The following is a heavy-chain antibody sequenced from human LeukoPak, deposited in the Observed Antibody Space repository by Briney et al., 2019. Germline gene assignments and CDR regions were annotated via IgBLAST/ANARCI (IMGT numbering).Heavy chain of an antibody. D-gene: IGHD2-2*01. CDR1: GFTLSNYW. CDR3: ASTNPQDIVVVPADDYYFDY. Sequence: PGGSLRLSCAASGFTLSNYWMHWVRQAPGKGLEWVSSISSSSSYIYYADSVKGRFTISRDNAKNSLYLQMNSLRAEDTAVYYCASTNPQDIVVVPADDYYFDYWGQGTLVTVSS. CDR2: ISSSSSYI. V-gene: IGHV3-21*01. J-gene: IGHJ4*02.